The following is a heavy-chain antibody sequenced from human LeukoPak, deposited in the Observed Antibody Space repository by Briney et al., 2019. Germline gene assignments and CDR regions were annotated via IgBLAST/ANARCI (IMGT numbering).Heavy chain of an antibody. V-gene: IGHV1-2*02. J-gene: IGHJ4*02. Sequence: ASVKVSCKASGYTFTSYDINWVRQATGQGLEWMGWMNPNSGGTNYAQKFQGRVTMTRDTSISTAYMELSRLRSDDTAVYYCARARGVVVPAAIGGYWGQGTLVTVSS. CDR1: GYTFTSYD. D-gene: IGHD2-2*01. CDR2: MNPNSGGT. CDR3: ARARGVVVPAAIGGY.